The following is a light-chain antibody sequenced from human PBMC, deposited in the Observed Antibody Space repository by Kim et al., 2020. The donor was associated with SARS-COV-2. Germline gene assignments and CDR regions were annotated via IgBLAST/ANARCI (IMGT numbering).Light chain of an antibody. V-gene: IGLV6-57*03. J-gene: IGLJ2*01. CDR1: RGSIASSY. CDR2: DDN. CDR3: QSYDSTKDCV. Sequence: NTVTLSCTRSRGSIASSYVHWYQQRPGSAPTTVIYDDNERPSGVPDRFSGSIDSSSNTASLTISGLRTEDEADYYCQSYDSTKDCVFGGGTQLTVL.